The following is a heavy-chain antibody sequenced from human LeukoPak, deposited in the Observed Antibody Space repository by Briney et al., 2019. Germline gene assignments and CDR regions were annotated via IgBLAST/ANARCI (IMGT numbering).Heavy chain of an antibody. CDR2: IYYSGST. V-gene: IGHV4-59*08. CDR1: GGSISSYH. Sequence: SETLSLTCTVSGGSISSYHWSWIRQPPGKGLEWIGYIYYSGSTNYNPSLKSRVTISVDTSKNQFSLKLSSVTAADTAVYYCARRSPYCSSTSCRLYYFDYWGQGTLVTVSS. J-gene: IGHJ4*02. CDR3: ARRSPYCSSTSCRLYYFDY. D-gene: IGHD2-2*01.